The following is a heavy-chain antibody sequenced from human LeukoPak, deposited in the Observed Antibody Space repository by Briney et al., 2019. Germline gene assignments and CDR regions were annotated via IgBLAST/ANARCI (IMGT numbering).Heavy chain of an antibody. CDR2: ITDNGFNT. CDR3: AKGLRGNYDH. V-gene: IGHV3-23*01. J-gene: IGHJ5*02. CDR1: GFTFNNYA. D-gene: IGHD1-26*01. Sequence: GRSLRLSCAASGFTFNNYAIAWVRQAPEKGLEWVSSITDNGFNTYYADSVKGRFTISRDNSKNTLYLQMNSLRAEDTALYYCAKGLRGNYDHWGQGTLVTVSS.